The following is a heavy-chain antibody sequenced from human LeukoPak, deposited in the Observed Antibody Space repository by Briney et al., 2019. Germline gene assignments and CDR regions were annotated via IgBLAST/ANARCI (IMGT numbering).Heavy chain of an antibody. V-gene: IGHV3-21*01. J-gene: IGHJ6*03. CDR1: GFRFSSYS. CDR3: AREGYCSSTSCPSLYSYYYYMDV. Sequence: GGSLRLSCEASGFRFSSYSINWVRQAPGKGLEWVSFISSSSSLINYGDSLKGRFTISRDNSKNTLYLQMNSLRAEDTAVYYCAREGYCSSTSCPSLYSYYYYMDVWGKGTTVTVSS. CDR2: ISSSSSLI. D-gene: IGHD2-2*01.